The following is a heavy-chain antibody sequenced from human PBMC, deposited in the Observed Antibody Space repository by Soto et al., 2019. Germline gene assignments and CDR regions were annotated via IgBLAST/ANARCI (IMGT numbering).Heavy chain of an antibody. V-gene: IGHV5-10-1*01. CDR1: GYSFAGYW. Sequence: GEPLKISCKGSGYSFAGYWITWVRQKPGKGLEWMGRIDPSDSQTYYSPSFRGHVTISVTKSITTVFLQWSSLRASDTAMYYCARQIYDSDTGPNFQYYFDSWGQGTPVTVSS. J-gene: IGHJ4*02. D-gene: IGHD3-22*01. CDR2: IDPSDSQT. CDR3: ARQIYDSDTGPNFQYYFDS.